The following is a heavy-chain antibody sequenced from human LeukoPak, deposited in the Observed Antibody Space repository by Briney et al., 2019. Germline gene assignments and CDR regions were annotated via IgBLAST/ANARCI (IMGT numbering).Heavy chain of an antibody. CDR1: GGSISSGGYY. CDR3: ASKRGKYSSFGD. D-gene: IGHD6-6*01. J-gene: IGHJ4*02. CDR2: IYYSGST. Sequence: SETLSLTRTVSGGSISSGGYYWSWIRQYPGKGLEWIGYIYYSGSTYYNPSLKSRVTISVDASKNQFSLKLSSVTAADTAVYYCASKRGKYSSFGDWGQGTLVTVSS. V-gene: IGHV4-31*03.